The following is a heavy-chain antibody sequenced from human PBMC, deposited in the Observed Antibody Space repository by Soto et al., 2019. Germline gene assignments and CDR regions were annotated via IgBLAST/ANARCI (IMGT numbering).Heavy chain of an antibody. J-gene: IGHJ6*02. Sequence: QVQLVESGGGVVQPGRSLRLSCAASGFTFSSYGMHWVRQAPGKGLEWVAVIWYDGSNKYYADSVKGRFTISRDNSKNPLYLQRNSLRAEDTAVYYCARPIHGGVIVSGMDVWSQGTTVTVSS. D-gene: IGHD3-16*02. CDR2: IWYDGSNK. CDR1: GFTFSSYG. CDR3: ARPIHGGVIVSGMDV. V-gene: IGHV3-33*01.